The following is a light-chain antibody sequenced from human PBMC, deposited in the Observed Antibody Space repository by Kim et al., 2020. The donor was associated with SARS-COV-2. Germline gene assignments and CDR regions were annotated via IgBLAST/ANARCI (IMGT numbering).Light chain of an antibody. CDR2: GAS. V-gene: IGKV3-20*01. CDR3: QQYGSSPYT. Sequence: SPGERATLSRRASQTISKTYIAWYQQTPGQAPRLLIYGASNRATGIPDRVSGSGSGADFTLTISRLEPEDFAVYYCQQYGSSPYTFGPGTKVDIK. J-gene: IGKJ3*01. CDR1: QTISKTY.